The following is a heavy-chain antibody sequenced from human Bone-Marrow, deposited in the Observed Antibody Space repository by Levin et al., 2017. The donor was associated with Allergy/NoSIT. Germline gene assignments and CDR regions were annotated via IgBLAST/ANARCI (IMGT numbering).Heavy chain of an antibody. CDR2: IYYSGST. CDR1: GGSISSSSYY. CDR3: ARHTIYSAYFDWLITGNWLDP. D-gene: IGHD3-9*01. Sequence: PSETLSLTCTVSGGSISSSSYYWGWIRQPPGKGLEWIVSIYYSGSTYYNPSLKSRVTISVDTSKNQFSLKLSSVTAPETAVYYCARHTIYSAYFDWLITGNWLDPWGQGTLVTVSS. V-gene: IGHV4-39*01. J-gene: IGHJ5*02.